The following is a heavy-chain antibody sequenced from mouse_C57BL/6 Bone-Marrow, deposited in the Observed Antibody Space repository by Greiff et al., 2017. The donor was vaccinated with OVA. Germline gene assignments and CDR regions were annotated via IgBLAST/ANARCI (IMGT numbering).Heavy chain of an antibody. D-gene: IGHD1-1*01. CDR1: GYTFTSYW. J-gene: IGHJ3*01. CDR2: IDPSDSYT. V-gene: IGHV1-69*01. Sequence: VKLQESGAELVMPGASVKLSCKASGYTFTSYWMHWVKQRPGQGLEWIGEIDPSDSYTNYNQKFKGKSTLTVDKSSSTAYMQLSSLTSEDSAVYYCASYSAWFAYWGQGTLVTVSA. CDR3: ASYSAWFAY.